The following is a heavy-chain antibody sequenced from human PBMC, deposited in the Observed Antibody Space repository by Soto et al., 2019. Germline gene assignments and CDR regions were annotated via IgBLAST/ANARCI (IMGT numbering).Heavy chain of an antibody. CDR1: GFTFSSYA. CDR2: ISGSGGST. J-gene: IGHJ3*02. V-gene: IGHV3-23*01. Sequence: GGSLRLSCAASGFTFSSYAMSWVRQAPGKGLEWVSAISGSGGSTYYADSVKGRFTISRDNSKNTLYLQMNSLRAEDTAVYYCAKDPPPVGATWGTDAFDIWGQGTMVTVSS. CDR3: AKDPPPVGATWGTDAFDI. D-gene: IGHD1-26*01.